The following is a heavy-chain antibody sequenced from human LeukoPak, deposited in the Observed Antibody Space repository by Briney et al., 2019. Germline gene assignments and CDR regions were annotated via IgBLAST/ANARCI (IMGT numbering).Heavy chain of an antibody. Sequence: GGSLRLSCAASGFTFSTYAMSWVRQAPGKGLEWVSTISAGGANTYYTDSVKGRFTISRDNSKNTLYLQMNSLRAEDTAVYYCAKDYGSGSPLIWGQGTMVTVSS. J-gene: IGHJ3*02. CDR2: ISAGGANT. CDR1: GFTFSTYA. D-gene: IGHD3-10*01. CDR3: AKDYGSGSPLI. V-gene: IGHV3-23*01.